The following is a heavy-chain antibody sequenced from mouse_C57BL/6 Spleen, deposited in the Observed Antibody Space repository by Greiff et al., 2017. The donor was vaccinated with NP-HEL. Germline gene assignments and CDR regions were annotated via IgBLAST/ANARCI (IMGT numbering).Heavy chain of an antibody. CDR3: AREGGYYWCFDV. CDR1: GYTFTDYY. J-gene: IGHJ1*03. CDR2: IYPGSGNT. D-gene: IGHD2-2*01. Sequence: VQLQQSGAELVRPRASVKLSCKASGYTFTDYYINWVKQRPGQGLEWIARIYPGSGNTYYNEKFKGKATLTAEKSSSTAYMQLSSLTSEDSAVYFCAREGGYYWCFDVWGTGTTVTVSS. V-gene: IGHV1-76*01.